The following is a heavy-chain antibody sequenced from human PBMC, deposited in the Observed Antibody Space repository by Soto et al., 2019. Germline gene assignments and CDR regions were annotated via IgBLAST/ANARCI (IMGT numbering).Heavy chain of an antibody. Sequence: ASVKVSCKASGYTFTSYYMHWVRQSPGQGLEWMGIINPSGGSTSYAQKFQGRVTMTRDTSTSTVYMELSSLRSEDTAVYYCARELSGLGGFDYWGQGTLVTVSS. CDR3: ARELSGLGGFDY. CDR1: GYTFTSYY. J-gene: IGHJ4*02. CDR2: INPSGGST. D-gene: IGHD3-16*01. V-gene: IGHV1-46*01.